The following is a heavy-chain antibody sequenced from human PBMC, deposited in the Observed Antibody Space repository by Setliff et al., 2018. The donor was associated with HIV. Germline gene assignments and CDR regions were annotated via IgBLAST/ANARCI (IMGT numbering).Heavy chain of an antibody. V-gene: IGHV4-39*07. CDR3: ARVPTNPDFYYYYMDV. Sequence: LSLTCTVSGGSISSSSYYWGWIRQPPGKGLEWIGSLYYSGTTYYNPSRKSRLTISVDTSKNQFSLKLSSVTAADTAVYYCARVPTNPDFYYYYMDVWGKGTTVTVSS. J-gene: IGHJ6*03. CDR1: GGSISSSSYY. CDR2: LYYSGTT.